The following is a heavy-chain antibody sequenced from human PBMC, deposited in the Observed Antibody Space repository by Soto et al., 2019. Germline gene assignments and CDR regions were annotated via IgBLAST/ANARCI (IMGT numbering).Heavy chain of an antibody. CDR2: ISSSSSYI. CDR1: GFTFSSYS. CDR3: ARDVCTNGVCGVYYYYGMDV. D-gene: IGHD2-8*01. J-gene: IGHJ6*02. V-gene: IGHV3-21*01. Sequence: GGSLRLSCAASGFTFSSYSMNWVRQAPGKGLEWVSSISSSSSYIYYADPVKGRFNISRDNAKNSLYLQMNSLRAEDTAVYYCARDVCTNGVCGVYYYYGMDVWGQGTTVTVSS.